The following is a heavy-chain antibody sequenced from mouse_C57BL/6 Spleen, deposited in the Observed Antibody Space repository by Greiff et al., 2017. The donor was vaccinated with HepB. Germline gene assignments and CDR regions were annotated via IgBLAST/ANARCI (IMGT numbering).Heavy chain of an antibody. V-gene: IGHV3-6*01. CDR2: ISYDGSN. Sequence: EVKLVESGPGLVKPSQSLSLTCSVTGYSITSGYYWNWIRQFPGNKLEWMGYISYDGSNNYNPSLKNRIAITRDTSKNQFFLKLNSVTTEDTATYYCARVLTTVVATGYFDVWGTGTTVTVSS. CDR1: GYSITSGYY. J-gene: IGHJ1*03. CDR3: ARVLTTVVATGYFDV. D-gene: IGHD1-1*01.